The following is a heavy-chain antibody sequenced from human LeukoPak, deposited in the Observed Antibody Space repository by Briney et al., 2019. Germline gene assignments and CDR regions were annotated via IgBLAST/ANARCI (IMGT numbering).Heavy chain of an antibody. CDR1: GFTLSSYW. J-gene: IGHJ4*02. D-gene: IGHD2-15*01. Sequence: GGSLRLSCAASGFTLSSYWMHWVRQGPGKGLVWVSRINSDGSDTSYADSVKGRFNISRDNAKNSLYLQMNSLRAEDTAVYYCARVSGGSCYDYWGQGTLVTVSS. CDR3: ARVSGGSCYDY. CDR2: INSDGSDT. V-gene: IGHV3-74*01.